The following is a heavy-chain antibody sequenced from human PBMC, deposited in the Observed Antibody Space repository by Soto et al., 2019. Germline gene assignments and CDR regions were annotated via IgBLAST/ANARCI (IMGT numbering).Heavy chain of an antibody. CDR1: GGPFSGYY. V-gene: IGHV4-34*01. CDR2: INHSGST. Sequence: PSETLSLTCAVYGGPFSGYYWTWIRQPPGTGLEWIGEINHSGSTNYNPSLKSRVTISVDTSKNQFSLKLTSVTAADTAVYYCARDKITGLLDYWGQGTLVTVSS. CDR3: ARDKITGLLDY. J-gene: IGHJ4*02. D-gene: IGHD2-8*02.